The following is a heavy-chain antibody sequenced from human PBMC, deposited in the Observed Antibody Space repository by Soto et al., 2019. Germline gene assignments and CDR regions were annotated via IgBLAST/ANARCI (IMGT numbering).Heavy chain of an antibody. CDR2: IYYSGST. CDR1: GGSISSGGYY. V-gene: IGHV4-31*03. D-gene: IGHD2-8*01. CDR3: AREAPCTNGVCYTGGYWFDP. Sequence: SETLSLTCTVSGGSISSGGYYWSWIRQHPGKGLEWIGYIYYSGSTYYNPSLKSRVTISVDTSKNQFSLKLSSVTAADTAVYYFAREAPCTNGVCYTGGYWFDPWGQGTLVTVSS. J-gene: IGHJ5*02.